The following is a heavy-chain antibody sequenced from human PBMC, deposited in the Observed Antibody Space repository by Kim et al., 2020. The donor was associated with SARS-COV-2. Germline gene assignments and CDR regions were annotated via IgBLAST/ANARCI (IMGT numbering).Heavy chain of an antibody. V-gene: IGHV1-69*01. CDR3: ARTGDIVVVPDNWFDP. Sequence: KFQGRVTITADESTSTAYMERSSLRSEDTAVYYCARTGDIVVVPDNWFDPWGQGTLVTVSS. D-gene: IGHD2-2*01. J-gene: IGHJ5*02.